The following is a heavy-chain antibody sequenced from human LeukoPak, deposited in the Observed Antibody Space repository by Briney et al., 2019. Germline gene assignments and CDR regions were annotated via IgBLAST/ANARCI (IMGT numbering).Heavy chain of an antibody. Sequence: PGRSLRLSCAASGFTFDDCAMHWVRQAPGKGLEWVSGISWNSGSIGYADSVKGRFTISRDNAKNSLYLQMNSLRAEDTALYYCARARVFGVVIDYWGQGTLVTVSS. J-gene: IGHJ4*02. CDR1: GFTFDDCA. CDR2: ISWNSGSI. CDR3: ARARVFGVVIDY. V-gene: IGHV3-9*01. D-gene: IGHD3-3*01.